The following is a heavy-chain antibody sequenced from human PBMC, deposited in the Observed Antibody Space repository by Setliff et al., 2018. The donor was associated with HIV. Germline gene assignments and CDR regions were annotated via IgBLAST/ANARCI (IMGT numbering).Heavy chain of an antibody. V-gene: IGHV4-59*01. CDR3: ARVSSGDYYSEHYFYMDV. CDR1: GGSINNYY. CDR2: IYYIGST. J-gene: IGHJ6*03. D-gene: IGHD1-26*01. Sequence: SETLSLICTVSGGSINNYYWSWVRQTPGKGLEWIGQIYYIGSTNYNPSLKSRVMISVGTSKNQFSLRLSSVAAADTAVHYCARVSSGDYYSEHYFYMDVWGKGTMVTVSS.